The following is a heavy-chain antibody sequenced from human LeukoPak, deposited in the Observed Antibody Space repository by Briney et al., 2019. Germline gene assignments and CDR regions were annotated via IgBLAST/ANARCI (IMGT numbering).Heavy chain of an antibody. CDR1: VFSFHSCW. J-gene: IGHJ3*02. D-gene: IGHD1-14*01. CDR3: VRLNPAHCAFDI. CDR2: INSVVSCS. Sequence: AGSLTLPFVYCVFSFHSCWMHWVRQAPGRGLVWVSSINSVVSCSSYEESAKGRLATFRGNAKNTPYPKMNRLEDEDTAVYSCVRLNPAHCAFDIWGARTMFSVSS. V-gene: IGHV3-74*01.